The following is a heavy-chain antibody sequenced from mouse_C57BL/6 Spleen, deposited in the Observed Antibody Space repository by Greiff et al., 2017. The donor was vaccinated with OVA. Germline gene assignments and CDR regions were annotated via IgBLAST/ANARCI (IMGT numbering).Heavy chain of an antibody. D-gene: IGHD2-4*01. CDR2: INPYNGGT. CDR3: ARRFDYDDY. J-gene: IGHJ2*01. CDR1: GYTFTDYY. V-gene: IGHV1-19*01. Sequence: VHVKQSGPVLVKPGASVKMSCKASGYTFTDYYMNWVKQSHGKSLEWIGVINPYNGGTSYNQKFKGKATLTVDKSSSTAYMELNSLTSEDSAVYYCARRFDYDDYWGQGTTLTVSS.